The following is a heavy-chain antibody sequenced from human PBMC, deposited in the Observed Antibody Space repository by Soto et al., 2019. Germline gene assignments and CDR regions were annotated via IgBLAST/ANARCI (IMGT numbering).Heavy chain of an antibody. V-gene: IGHV4-59*01. Sequence: SETLSLTCTVSGGSISSYYWSWIRQPPGKGLEWIGYIYYSGSTNYNPSLKSRVTISVDTSKNQFSPKLSSVTAADTAVYYCARYMIVGSLDAFDIWGQGTMVTVSS. CDR3: ARYMIVGSLDAFDI. J-gene: IGHJ3*02. CDR2: IYYSGST. CDR1: GGSISSYY. D-gene: IGHD3-22*01.